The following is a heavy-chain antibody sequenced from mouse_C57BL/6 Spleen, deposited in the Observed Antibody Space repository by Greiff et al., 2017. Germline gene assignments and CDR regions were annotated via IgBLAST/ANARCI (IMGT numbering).Heavy chain of an antibody. Sequence: QVQLQQSGAELVRPGASVKLSCKASGYTFTDYYINWVKQRPGQGLEWIARIYPGSGNTYYNEKFKGKATLTADKSSSTAYMQLSSLTSKASAVYVGARNHFYYGGSSVWYFDVWGTGTTVTVSS. CDR3: ARNHFYYGGSSVWYFDV. V-gene: IGHV1-76*01. J-gene: IGHJ1*03. D-gene: IGHD1-1*01. CDR1: GYTFTDYY. CDR2: IYPGSGNT.